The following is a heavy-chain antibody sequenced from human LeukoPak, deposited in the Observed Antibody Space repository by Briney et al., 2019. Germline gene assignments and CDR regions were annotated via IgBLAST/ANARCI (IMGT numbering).Heavy chain of an antibody. CDR2: IRGNGET. CDR3: ARASWVSSTDAVR. CDR1: GLSFSSFC. D-gene: IGHD3-16*01. J-gene: IGHJ4*02. V-gene: IGHV3-23*01. Sequence: GALRLSCAATGLSFSSFCMSWVRPGPAGGVERVSSIRGNGETFYADSVKGRFTLYSDSSTNTVYFQLNNLRVEDTAIYYCARASWVSSTDAVRWGQGTLVTVSS.